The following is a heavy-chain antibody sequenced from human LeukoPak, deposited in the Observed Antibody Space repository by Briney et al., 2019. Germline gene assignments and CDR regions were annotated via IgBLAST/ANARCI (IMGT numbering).Heavy chain of an antibody. V-gene: IGHV3-74*01. CDR1: GFTFSSYW. Sequence: GSLRLSCAASGFTFSSYWMHWVRQAPGKGLVWVSRINSDGSSTSYADSVKGRFTISRDNAKNTLYLQMNSLRAEDTAVYYCARLYSGSYFLDYWGQGTLVTVSS. J-gene: IGHJ4*02. CDR2: INSDGSST. CDR3: ARLYSGSYFLDY. D-gene: IGHD1-26*01.